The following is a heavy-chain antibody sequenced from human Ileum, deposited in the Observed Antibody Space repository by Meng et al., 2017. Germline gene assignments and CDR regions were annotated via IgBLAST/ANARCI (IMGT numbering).Heavy chain of an antibody. J-gene: IGHJ4*02. CDR2: IARSGDRT. CDR3: AKGEGASWYLY. CDR1: GLTFSSYD. Sequence: GESLKISCAGSGLTFSSYDMSWVRQAPGKGLEWVSNIARSGDRTYYADSVKGRFTISRDNSKNMLYLQMNSLRADDTAVYYCAKGEGASWYLYWGQGTLVTVSS. D-gene: IGHD6-13*01. V-gene: IGHV3-23*01.